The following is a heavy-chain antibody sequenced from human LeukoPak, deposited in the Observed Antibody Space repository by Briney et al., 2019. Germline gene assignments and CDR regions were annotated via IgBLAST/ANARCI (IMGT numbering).Heavy chain of an antibody. Sequence: GASVKVSCKASGYTFTSYGISWVRQAPGQGLEWMGWISAYNGNTNYAQKLQGRVTMTTDTSTSTAYMELRSLRSDDTAVYYCARDQPSYCSSTSCPHLGWFDPWGQGTLVTVSS. CDR2: ISAYNGNT. CDR3: ARDQPSYCSSTSCPHLGWFDP. CDR1: GYTFTSYG. D-gene: IGHD2-2*01. J-gene: IGHJ5*02. V-gene: IGHV1-18*01.